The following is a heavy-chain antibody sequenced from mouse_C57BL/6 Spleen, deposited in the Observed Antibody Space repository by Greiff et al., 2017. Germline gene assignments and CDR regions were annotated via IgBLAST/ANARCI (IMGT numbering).Heavy chain of an antibody. CDR2: ISNLAYSI. V-gene: IGHV5-15*01. CDR1: GFTFSDYG. J-gene: IGHJ3*01. Sequence: EVKLMESGGGLVQPGGSLKLSCAASGFTFSDYGMAWVRQAPRKGPEWVAFISNLAYSIYYADTVTGRFTISRENAKNTLYLEMSSLRSEDTAMYYCARQDDYDAFAYWGQGTLVTVSA. D-gene: IGHD2-4*01. CDR3: ARQDDYDAFAY.